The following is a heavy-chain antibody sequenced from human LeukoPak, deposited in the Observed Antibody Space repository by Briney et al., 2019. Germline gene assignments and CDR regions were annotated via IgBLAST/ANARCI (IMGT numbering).Heavy chain of an antibody. J-gene: IGHJ4*02. CDR1: GFTFDDYA. Sequence: GRSLRLSCAASGFTFDDYAMHWVRQAPGKGLEWVSGISWNSGSIGYADSVKGRFTISRDNAKNSLYLQMNSLRAEDTALYYCAKDRHCSGGSCYSGFDYWGQGTLATVSS. D-gene: IGHD2-15*01. CDR3: AKDRHCSGGSCYSGFDY. CDR2: ISWNSGSI. V-gene: IGHV3-9*01.